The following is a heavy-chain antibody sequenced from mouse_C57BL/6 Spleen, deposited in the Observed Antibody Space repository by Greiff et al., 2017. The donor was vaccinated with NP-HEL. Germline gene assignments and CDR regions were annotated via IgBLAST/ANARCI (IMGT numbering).Heavy chain of an antibody. V-gene: IGHV1-52*01. CDR2: IDPSDSET. J-gene: IGHJ4*01. D-gene: IGHD1-1*01. CDR3: ARGDYYGSSSYAMDY. CDR1: GYTFTSYW. Sequence: VQLQQPGAELVRPGSSVKLSCKASGYTFTSYWMHWVKQRPIQGLEWIGNIDPSDSETHYNQKFKDKATLTVDKSSSTAYMQLSSLTSEDSAVYYCARGDYYGSSSYAMDYWGQGTSVTVSS.